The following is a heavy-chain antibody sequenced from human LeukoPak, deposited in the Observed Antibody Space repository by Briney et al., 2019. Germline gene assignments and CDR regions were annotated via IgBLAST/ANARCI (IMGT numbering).Heavy chain of an antibody. CDR2: INTDGSRT. D-gene: IGHD3-10*01. Sequence: PGGSLRLSCAASGFAFSTYWMHWVRQAPGEGLVWVSRINTDGSRTFYADSVKGRFTISRDNAKNTLYLQMNSLRAEDTAVYYCARDVTMVRDYDYFDYWGQGTLVTVSS. CDR3: ARDVTMVRDYDYFDY. V-gene: IGHV3-74*01. J-gene: IGHJ4*02. CDR1: GFAFSTYW.